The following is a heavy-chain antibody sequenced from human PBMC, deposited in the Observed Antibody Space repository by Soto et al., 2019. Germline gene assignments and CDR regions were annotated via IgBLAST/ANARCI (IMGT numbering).Heavy chain of an antibody. CDR3: ARVKLARRGGFDY. CDR2: IYYSGST. CDR1: GGSISSGDYY. V-gene: IGHV4-30-4*01. Sequence: SETLSLTCTVSGGSISSGDYYWSWIRQPPGKGLEWIGHIYYSGSTYYNPSLKSRVTISLDTSKNQFSLELTSVTAADTAVYYCARVKLARRGGFDYWGLGTLVTVAS. D-gene: IGHD2-15*01. J-gene: IGHJ4*02.